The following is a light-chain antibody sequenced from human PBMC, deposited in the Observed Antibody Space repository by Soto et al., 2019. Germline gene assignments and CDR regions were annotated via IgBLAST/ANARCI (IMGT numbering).Light chain of an antibody. Sequence: DIQMTQSPSTLSASVGDTVTITCRASQSINNWLAWYQQNPGEAPKLLIYDASSLESGVPSRFSGRGSGTEFPLTISSLQPDDVATYYCQQYRRYSFTFGPGTKVDIK. CDR2: DAS. J-gene: IGKJ3*01. CDR3: QQYRRYSFT. V-gene: IGKV1-5*01. CDR1: QSINNW.